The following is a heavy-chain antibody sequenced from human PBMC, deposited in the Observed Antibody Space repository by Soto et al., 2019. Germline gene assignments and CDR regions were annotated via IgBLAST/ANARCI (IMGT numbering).Heavy chain of an antibody. V-gene: IGHV4-34*01. CDR1: SGSLSGYY. D-gene: IGHD6-6*01. J-gene: IGHJ4*02. CDR3: ARAPKVSGSAQTRPDF. Sequence: SETLSLTCSLYSGSLSGYYWSWIRQPPGKGLEWIGEISPSGTTNYSPSLKSRVSISVDTSKNQFSLNLTSLTAADTAVYYCARAPKVSGSAQTRPDFWGQESLVTVS. CDR2: ISPSGTT.